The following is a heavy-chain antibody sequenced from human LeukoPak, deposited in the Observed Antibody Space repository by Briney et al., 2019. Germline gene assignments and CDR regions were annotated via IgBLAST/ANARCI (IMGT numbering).Heavy chain of an antibody. Sequence: GGSLRLSCAASGFTSSSYWMHWVRQAPGKGLEWVSAISGSGGSTYYADSVKGRFTISRDNSKNTLYLQMNSLRAEDTAVYYCAKDKVAVTMIVAADAFDIWGQGTMVTVSS. V-gene: IGHV3-23*01. J-gene: IGHJ3*02. D-gene: IGHD3-22*01. CDR3: AKDKVAVTMIVAADAFDI. CDR1: GFTSSSYW. CDR2: ISGSGGST.